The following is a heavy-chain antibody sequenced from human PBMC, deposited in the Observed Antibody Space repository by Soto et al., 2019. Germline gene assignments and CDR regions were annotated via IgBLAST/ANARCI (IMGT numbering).Heavy chain of an antibody. CDR2: MNPNSGNT. D-gene: IGHD6-13*01. V-gene: IGHV1-8*01. CDR3: VRRGFSSSWGYWYFDL. Sequence: QVQLVQSGAEVKKPGASVKVSCKASGYTFTSYDINRVRQATGQGLEWMGWMNPNSGNTGYAQKFQGRVTMTSNTSISTAYMELSSLRAEDTAVYYCVRRGFSSSWGYWYFDLWGRGTLVTVSS. J-gene: IGHJ2*01. CDR1: GYTFTSYD.